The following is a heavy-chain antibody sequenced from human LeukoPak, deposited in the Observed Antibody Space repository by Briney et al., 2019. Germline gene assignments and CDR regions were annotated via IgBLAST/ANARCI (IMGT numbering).Heavy chain of an antibody. CDR1: GFTFSTYW. CDR3: ARSRIGDY. D-gene: IGHD3-10*01. V-gene: IGHV3-7*01. Sequence: GGSLRLSCTVSGFTFSTYWMTWVRQAPGKGLEWVANIKQDGSEKYYVDSVKGGFTISRDNAKNSLYLQMNSLRAEDTAVYYCARSRIGDYWGQGTLVTVSS. CDR2: IKQDGSEK. J-gene: IGHJ4*02.